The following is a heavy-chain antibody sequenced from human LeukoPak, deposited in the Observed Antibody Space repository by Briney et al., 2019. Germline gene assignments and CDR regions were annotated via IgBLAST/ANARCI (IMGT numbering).Heavy chain of an antibody. CDR2: IYYSGST. V-gene: IGHV4-31*03. Sequence: SETLSLTCTVSGVSISSGGYYWSWIRRHPGKGLEWIGYIYYSGSTYYNPSLKSRVTISVDTSKNQFSLKLSSVTAADTAVYYCARGRVQWLTIQIPFDYWGQGTLVTVSS. CDR1: GVSISSGGYY. CDR3: ARGRVQWLTIQIPFDY. J-gene: IGHJ4*02. D-gene: IGHD6-19*01.